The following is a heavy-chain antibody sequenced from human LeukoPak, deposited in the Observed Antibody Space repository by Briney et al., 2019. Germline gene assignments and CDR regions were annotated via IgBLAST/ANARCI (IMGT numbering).Heavy chain of an antibody. CDR2: MSYDGSHQ. D-gene: IGHD3-22*01. CDR3: ATDPAGYSSGVFDY. J-gene: IGHJ4*02. V-gene: IGHV3-30*04. Sequence: PGGSLRLSCAASGFTFSSYAMHWVRQAPGKGLEWVAVMSYDGSHQYYADSVKGRFIISRDYSKNTLYLKMNSLRPEDSAVYFCATDPAGYSSGVFDYWGQGAVVSVSS. CDR1: GFTFSSYA.